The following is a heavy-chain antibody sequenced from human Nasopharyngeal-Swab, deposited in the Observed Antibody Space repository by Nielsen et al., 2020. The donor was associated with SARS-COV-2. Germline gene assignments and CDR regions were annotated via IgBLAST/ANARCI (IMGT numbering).Heavy chain of an antibody. CDR2: IWYDGSNK. V-gene: IGHV3-33*01. CDR3: ARESSWPKGGFDY. D-gene: IGHD2-15*01. J-gene: IGHJ4*02. Sequence: VRQAPGKGLERVAVIWYDGSNKYYADSVKGRFTISRDNSKNTLYLQMNSLRAEDTAVYYCARESSWPKGGFDYWGQGTLVTVSS.